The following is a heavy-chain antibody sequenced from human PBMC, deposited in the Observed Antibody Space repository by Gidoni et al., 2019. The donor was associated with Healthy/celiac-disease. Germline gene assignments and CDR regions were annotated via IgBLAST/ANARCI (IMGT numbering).Heavy chain of an antibody. D-gene: IGHD6-19*01. Sequence: QVQLVQSGAEVKKPGAAVKVSCQASGYPFTRYAMHWVRQAPGQRLEWMGWINAGNGNTKYSRKFQGRVTIRRDTSASTAYMELSSLRFEDTSVYYCARVMAVAGALYYFDYWGQGTLVTVSS. V-gene: IGHV1-3*01. J-gene: IGHJ4*02. CDR1: GYPFTRYA. CDR2: INAGNGNT. CDR3: ARVMAVAGALYYFDY.